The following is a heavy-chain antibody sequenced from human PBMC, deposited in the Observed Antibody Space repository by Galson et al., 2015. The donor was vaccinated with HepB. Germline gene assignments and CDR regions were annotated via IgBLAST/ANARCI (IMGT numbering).Heavy chain of an antibody. CDR2: ISYDGSNR. CDR1: GFTFSSFA. V-gene: IGHV3-30*03. J-gene: IGHJ4*02. CDR3: AGSATFDY. Sequence: SLRLSCAASGFTFSSFAMDWVRQAPGKGLEWVALISYDGSNRYYADSVKGRFTISRDNSKNTLYLQMNSLRAEDTAVYYCAGSATFDYWGQGTLVTVSS. D-gene: IGHD3-10*01.